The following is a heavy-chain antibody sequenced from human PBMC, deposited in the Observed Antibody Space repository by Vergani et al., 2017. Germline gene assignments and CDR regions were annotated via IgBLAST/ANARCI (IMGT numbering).Heavy chain of an antibody. Sequence: EVQLVESGGGLVQPGRSLRLSCAASGFTFDDYDMHWVRQAPGKGLEWVSGISWNSGTIGYADSVKGRFTISRDNAKNSLHQQMNILRAEDTALYYCAKATEANWGYAFDIWGQGTMVTVSS. CDR1: GFTFDDYD. D-gene: IGHD7-27*01. V-gene: IGHV3-9*01. CDR2: ISWNSGTI. CDR3: AKATEANWGYAFDI. J-gene: IGHJ3*02.